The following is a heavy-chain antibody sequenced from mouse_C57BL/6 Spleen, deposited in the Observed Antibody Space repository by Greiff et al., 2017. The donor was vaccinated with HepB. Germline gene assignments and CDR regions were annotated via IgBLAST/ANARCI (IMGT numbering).Heavy chain of an antibody. J-gene: IGHJ4*01. D-gene: IGHD1-1*01. CDR1: GFTFNTYA. CDR3: VRGTTVVTVYYAMDY. V-gene: IGHV10-3*01. CDR2: IRSKSSNYAT. Sequence: DVMLVESGGGLVQPKGSLKLSCAASGFTFNTYAMHWVRQAPGKGLEWVARIRSKSSNYATYYADSVKDRFTISRDDSQSMLYLQMNNLKTEDTAMYYCVRGTTVVTVYYAMDYWGQGTSVTVSS.